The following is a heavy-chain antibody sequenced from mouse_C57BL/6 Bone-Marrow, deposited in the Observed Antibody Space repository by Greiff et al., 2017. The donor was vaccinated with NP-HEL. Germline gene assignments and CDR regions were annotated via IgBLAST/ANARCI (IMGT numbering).Heavy chain of an antibody. CDR2: INPGSGGT. J-gene: IGHJ3*01. V-gene: IGHV1-54*01. D-gene: IGHD2-5*01. Sequence: QVQLQQSGAELVRPGTSVKVSCKASGYAFTNYLIEWVKQRPGQGLEWIGVINPGSGGTNYNEKFKGKATLTADKSSSTAYMQLSSLTSEDSAVYCCAREGYSKGGFAYWGQGTLVTVSA. CDR3: AREGYSKGGFAY. CDR1: GYAFTNYL.